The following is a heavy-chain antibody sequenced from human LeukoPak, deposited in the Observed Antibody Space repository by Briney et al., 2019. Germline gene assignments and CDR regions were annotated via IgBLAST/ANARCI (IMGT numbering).Heavy chain of an antibody. CDR2: IYYSGYT. D-gene: IGHD6-6*01. Sequence: SETLSLTCTVSGGSISSYYWSWIRQPPGKGLEWIGYIYYSGYTNYNPSLKSRVTISVDTSKNQFSLKLSSVTAADTAVYYCARGVPEFDPWGRGTLVTVSS. CDR3: ARGVPEFDP. CDR1: GGSISSYY. J-gene: IGHJ5*02. V-gene: IGHV4-59*12.